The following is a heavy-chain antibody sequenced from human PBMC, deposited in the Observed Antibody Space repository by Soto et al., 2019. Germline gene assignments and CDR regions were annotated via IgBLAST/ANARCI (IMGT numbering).Heavy chain of an antibody. D-gene: IGHD2-21*02. CDR3: ARHNCGGDCHDAFDI. J-gene: IGHJ3*02. CDR2: IDPSDSYT. V-gene: IGHV5-10-1*01. Sequence: PGESLMISWKCSGYSFTSYWISLVRQMPGKGLGWMGRIDPSDSYTNYNPSFQGHVTISADKSISTAYLQWSSLKASDTAMYYCARHNCGGDCHDAFDIWGQGTMVTVSS. CDR1: GYSFTSYW.